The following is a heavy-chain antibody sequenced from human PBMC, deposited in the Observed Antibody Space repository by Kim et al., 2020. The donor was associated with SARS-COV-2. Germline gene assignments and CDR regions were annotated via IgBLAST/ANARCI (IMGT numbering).Heavy chain of an antibody. CDR3: NAQLVVPANPSQDY. Sequence: GGSLRLSCTASGFTFGDYAMSWVRQAPGKGLEWVGFIRSKAYGGTTEYAASVKGRFTISRDDSKSIAYLQMNSLKTEDTAVYYCNAQLVVPANPSQDYWGQGTLVTVSS. V-gene: IGHV3-49*04. CDR1: GFTFGDYA. J-gene: IGHJ4*02. D-gene: IGHD2-2*01. CDR2: IRSKAYGGTT.